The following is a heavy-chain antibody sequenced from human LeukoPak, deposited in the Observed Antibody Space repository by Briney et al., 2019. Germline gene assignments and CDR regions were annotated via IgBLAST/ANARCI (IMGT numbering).Heavy chain of an antibody. CDR1: GGTFSSYA. D-gene: IGHD5-18*01. V-gene: IGHV1-69*13. J-gene: IGHJ4*02. CDR2: IIPIFGTA. Sequence: ASVKVSCKASGGTFSSYAISWVRQAPGQGLEWTGGIIPIFGTANYAQKFQGRVTITADESTSTAYMELSSLRSEDTAVYYCARGDTRGYSYGSPTAYDYWGQGTLVTVSS. CDR3: ARGDTRGYSYGSPTAYDY.